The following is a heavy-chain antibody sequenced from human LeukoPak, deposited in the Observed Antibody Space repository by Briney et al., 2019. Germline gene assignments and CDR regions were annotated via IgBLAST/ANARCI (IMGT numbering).Heavy chain of an antibody. Sequence: ERSLRLSCAASGFTFSSYGMHWVRQAPGKGLEWVTLISYDGSSKYYADSVKGRFTISRDNSKNTLYLQMNSLRAEDTAVYYCAREYYDILTGYYPFDYWGQGTLVTVSS. CDR2: ISYDGSSK. CDR3: AREYYDILTGYYPFDY. D-gene: IGHD3-9*01. J-gene: IGHJ4*02. V-gene: IGHV3-30*03. CDR1: GFTFSSYG.